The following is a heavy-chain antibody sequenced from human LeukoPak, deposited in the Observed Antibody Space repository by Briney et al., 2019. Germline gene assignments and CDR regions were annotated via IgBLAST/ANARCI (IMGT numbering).Heavy chain of an antibody. CDR3: ARGGGGYRYGYDY. CDR1: GFTFSSYG. Sequence: GGSLRLSCAASGFTFSSYGMHWVRQAPGKGLEWVAVIWYDGSNKYYADSLKGLFTISRDNSKNTLYLQMNSLRAEDTAVYYCARGGGGYRYGYDYWGQGTLVTVSS. J-gene: IGHJ4*02. CDR2: IWYDGSNK. D-gene: IGHD5-18*01. V-gene: IGHV3-33*01.